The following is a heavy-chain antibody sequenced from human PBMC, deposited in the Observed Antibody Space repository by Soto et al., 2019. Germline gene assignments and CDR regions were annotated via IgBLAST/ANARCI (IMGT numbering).Heavy chain of an antibody. CDR1: GGSISSYY. V-gene: IGHV4-59*01. D-gene: IGHD3-3*01. CDR2: IYYSGST. J-gene: IGHJ6*02. Sequence: QVQLQESGPGLVKPSETLSLTCTVSGGSISSYYWSWIRQPPGKGLEWIGYIYYSGSTNYNPSLKSRVTISVDTSKNHFSLKLSSVTAADTAVYYCARDAYYDFWSGYYPYYYGMDVWGQGTTVTVSS. CDR3: ARDAYYDFWSGYYPYYYGMDV.